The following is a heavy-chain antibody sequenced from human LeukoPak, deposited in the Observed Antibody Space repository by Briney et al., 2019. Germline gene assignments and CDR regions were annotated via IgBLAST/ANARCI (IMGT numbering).Heavy chain of an antibody. Sequence: SETLSLTCAVYGVSFSGYYWSWIRQPPGKGLEWIGEINHSGSTNYNPSLKSRVTISVDTSKNQFSLKLSSVTAADTAVYYCARRGVAARPHYFDYWGQGTLVTVSS. J-gene: IGHJ4*02. V-gene: IGHV4-34*01. CDR1: GVSFSGYY. D-gene: IGHD6-6*01. CDR2: INHSGST. CDR3: ARRGVAARPHYFDY.